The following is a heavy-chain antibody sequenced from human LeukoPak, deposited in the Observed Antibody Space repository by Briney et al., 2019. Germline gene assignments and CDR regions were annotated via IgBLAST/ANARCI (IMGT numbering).Heavy chain of an antibody. CDR1: AFTFSNYE. Sequence: GGSLRLSCAASAFTFSNYEMNWVRLAPGKGRGWVSYISTSGSTIYYADSVKGRFTISRENTKNTLYLAMYSLRAEDTAVYYCARGSGGSVWGQGTLVTVSS. D-gene: IGHD2-15*01. J-gene: IGHJ4*02. V-gene: IGHV3-48*03. CDR3: ARGSGGSV. CDR2: ISTSGSTI.